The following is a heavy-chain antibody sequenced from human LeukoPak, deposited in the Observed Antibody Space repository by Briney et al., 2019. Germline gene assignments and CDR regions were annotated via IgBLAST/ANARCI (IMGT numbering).Heavy chain of an antibody. CDR1: GGSISSSSYY. J-gene: IGHJ4*02. D-gene: IGHD3-10*01. V-gene: IGHV4-39*07. Sequence: SETLSLTCTVSGGSISSSSYYWGWIRQPPGKGLEWIGSIYYSGSTYYNPSLKSRVTISVDTSKNQFSLKLSSVTAADTAVYYCARDELKVLLWFGESSRFDYWGQGTLVTVSS. CDR3: ARDELKVLLWFGESSRFDY. CDR2: IYYSGST.